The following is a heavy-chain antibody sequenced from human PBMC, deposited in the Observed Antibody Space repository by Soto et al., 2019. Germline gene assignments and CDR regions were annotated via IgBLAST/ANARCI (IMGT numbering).Heavy chain of an antibody. Sequence: QVQLVQSGAEVKKPGSSVKVSCKASGGTFNTHTISWVRQAPGQGLEWMGGIIPIFGTTNYAQNFQGRVTITADESTSTAYMELSSLISEDTAVYYCALVSLRGHLLGNFDYWGQGTLVTVSS. V-gene: IGHV1-69*01. CDR1: GGTFNTHT. CDR3: ALVSLRGHLLGNFDY. D-gene: IGHD3-10*01. CDR2: IIPIFGTT. J-gene: IGHJ4*02.